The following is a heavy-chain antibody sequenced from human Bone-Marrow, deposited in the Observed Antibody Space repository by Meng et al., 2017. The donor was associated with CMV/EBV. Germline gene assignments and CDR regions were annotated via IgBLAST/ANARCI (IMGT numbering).Heavy chain of an antibody. V-gene: IGHV3-30*02. CDR1: GFTFSSSG. J-gene: IGHJ4*02. CDR2: IRYDASDR. Sequence: GGSLRLSCAASGFTFSSSGMHWVRQATGKGLEWVAFIRYDASDRYHADSVRGRFTISRDDSKDTLYLQMNSLTTDDTAVYYCAKDSSNWAFDYWGQGALVTVSS. CDR3: AKDSSNWAFDY. D-gene: IGHD7-27*01.